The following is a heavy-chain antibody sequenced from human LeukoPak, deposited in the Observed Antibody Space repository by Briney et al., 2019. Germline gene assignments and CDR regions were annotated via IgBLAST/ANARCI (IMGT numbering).Heavy chain of an antibody. CDR3: ARGPISGWSADY. J-gene: IGHJ4*02. CDR2: ISSSSSYI. V-gene: IGHV3-21*01. CDR1: GFTFSSYS. D-gene: IGHD6-19*01. Sequence: GGSLRLSCAASGFTFSSYSMNWVRQAPGKGLEWVSSISSSSSYIYYADSVKGRFTISRDNAKNSLYLQMNSLRDEDTAVYYCARGPISGWSADYWGQGTLVTVSS.